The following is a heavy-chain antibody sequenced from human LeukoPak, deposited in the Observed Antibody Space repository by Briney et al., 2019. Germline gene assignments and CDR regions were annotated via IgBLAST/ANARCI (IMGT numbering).Heavy chain of an antibody. Sequence: SETLSLTCAVYGGSFSGYYWSWIRQPPGKGLEWLGEINHSGSTNYNPSLKSRVTISVDTSKNQFSLKLSSVTAADTAVYYCARVWAGLNYDILTGYYADSPFDYWGQGTLVTVSS. CDR1: GGSFSGYY. V-gene: IGHV4-34*01. J-gene: IGHJ4*02. CDR3: ARVWAGLNYDILTGYYADSPFDY. D-gene: IGHD3-9*01. CDR2: INHSGST.